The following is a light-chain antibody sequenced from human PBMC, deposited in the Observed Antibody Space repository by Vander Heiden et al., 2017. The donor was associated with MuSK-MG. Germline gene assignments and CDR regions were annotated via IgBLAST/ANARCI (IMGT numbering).Light chain of an antibody. J-gene: IGLJ2*01. CDR1: TGPVSSTHF. V-gene: IGLV7-46*01. CDR3: LLANSDSLV. CDR2: DKN. Sequence: QAVVSQEPSLTVSPGGTVTLTCGSSTGPVSSTHFPYWFPPKPGHAPITLIDDKNNKHAGAPARFSGSRRGGPAALTLAGAQAEDEDYYYCLLANSDSLVFGGGTKLTVL.